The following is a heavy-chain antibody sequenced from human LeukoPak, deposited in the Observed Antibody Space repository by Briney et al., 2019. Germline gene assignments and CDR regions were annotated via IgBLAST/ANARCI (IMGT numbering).Heavy chain of an antibody. D-gene: IGHD3-9*01. J-gene: IGHJ4*02. CDR1: GGSISSGDYY. V-gene: IGHV4-30-4*01. Sequence: SETLSLTCTVSGGSISSGDYYWSWIRQPPGKGLEWIGNIYYSGSTYYNPSLKSRVTISVDTSKNQFSLKLSSVTAADTAVYYCARGDHDILTGYYTNFDYWGQGTLVTVSS. CDR3: ARGDHDILTGYYTNFDY. CDR2: IYYSGST.